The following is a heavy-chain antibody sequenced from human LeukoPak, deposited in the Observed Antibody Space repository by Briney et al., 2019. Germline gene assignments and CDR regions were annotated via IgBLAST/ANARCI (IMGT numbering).Heavy chain of an antibody. CDR1: GFTFSSYG. Sequence: GGSLRLSCAASGFTFSSYGMYWVRQAPGKGLEWVAVISYDGSNKYYADSVKGRFTIPRDNSKNTLYLQMNSLRAEDTAVYYCAKDRDFWSGYRYYFDYWGQGTLVTVST. CDR2: ISYDGSNK. V-gene: IGHV3-30*18. J-gene: IGHJ4*02. CDR3: AKDRDFWSGYRYYFDY. D-gene: IGHD3-3*01.